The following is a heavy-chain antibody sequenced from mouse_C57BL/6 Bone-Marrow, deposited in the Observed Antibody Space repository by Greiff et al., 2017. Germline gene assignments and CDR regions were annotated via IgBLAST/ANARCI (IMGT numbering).Heavy chain of an antibody. CDR1: GYTFTSYW. CDR2: IDPSDSYT. D-gene: IGHD1-2*01. J-gene: IGHJ2*01. CDR3: AAYGGYYYDY. V-gene: IGHV1-50*01. Sequence: VQLQQPGAELVKPGASVKLSCKASGYTFTSYWMQWVKQRPGQGLEWIGEIDPSDSYTNYNQKFKGKATLTVDPSSSTAYLQLSSLTAEDSAVYYCAAYGGYYYDYWGQGTALTVSA.